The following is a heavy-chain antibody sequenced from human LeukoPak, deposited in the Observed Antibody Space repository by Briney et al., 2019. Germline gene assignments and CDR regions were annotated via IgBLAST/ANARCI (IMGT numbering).Heavy chain of an antibody. J-gene: IGHJ4*02. CDR1: AYTFTRYD. Sequence: GASVKVSCKASAYTFTRYDINWVRQPTGQGLEWMGCMNPNSGNTGYAQKVQCRVTMNRNTSISQGYIELSSLRSEDTAVYYCARGRYLLGYCSSTSCYGGDYWGQGTLVTVSS. CDR3: ARGRYLLGYCSSTSCYGGDY. CDR2: MNPNSGNT. D-gene: IGHD2-2*01. V-gene: IGHV1-8*01.